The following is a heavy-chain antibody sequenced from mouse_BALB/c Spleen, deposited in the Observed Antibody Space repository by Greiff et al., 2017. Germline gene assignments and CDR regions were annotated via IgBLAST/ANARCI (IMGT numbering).Heavy chain of an antibody. CDR1: GFTFTAYY. D-gene: IGHD2-4*01. CDR3: ARDRDDYDYAMDD. Sequence: DVKLVESGGGLVQPGGSLRLSCATSGFTFTAYYMSWVRQPPGKALEWLGFIRNKANGYTTEYSASVKGRFTISRDNSQSILYLQMNTLRAEDSATYYGARDRDDYDYAMDDWGQGTSVTVSS. CDR2: IRNKANGYTT. V-gene: IGHV7-3*02. J-gene: IGHJ4*01.